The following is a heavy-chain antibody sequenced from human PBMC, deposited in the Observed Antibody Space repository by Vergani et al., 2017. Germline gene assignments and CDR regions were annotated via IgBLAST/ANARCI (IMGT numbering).Heavy chain of an antibody. Sequence: EVQLVESGGGLVKPGGSLRLSCAASGFTFSSYSMNWVRQAPGKGLEWVSSISSSSSYIYYADSVKGRFTISRDNAKNSLYLQMNSLRAEDTAVYYCAKDMMNYIAVAGQDYWGQGTLVTVSS. CDR1: GFTFSSYS. CDR3: AKDMMNYIAVAGQDY. V-gene: IGHV3-21*01. D-gene: IGHD6-19*01. CDR2: ISSSSSYI. J-gene: IGHJ4*02.